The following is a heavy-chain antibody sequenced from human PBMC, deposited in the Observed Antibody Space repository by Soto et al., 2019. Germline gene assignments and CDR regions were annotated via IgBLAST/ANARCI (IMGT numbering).Heavy chain of an antibody. CDR1: GFTFSNHD. D-gene: IGHD3-22*01. CDR3: ARVRYYDSSGSHNWFDP. Sequence: ASVKVSCKGSGFTFSNHDINWVRQAPGQGLEWMGWVNPQSGNTDYAQKFQGRVTITADESTSTAYMELSSLRSEDTAVYYCARVRYYDSSGSHNWFDPWGQGTLVTVSS. J-gene: IGHJ5*02. V-gene: IGHV1-8*01. CDR2: VNPQSGNT.